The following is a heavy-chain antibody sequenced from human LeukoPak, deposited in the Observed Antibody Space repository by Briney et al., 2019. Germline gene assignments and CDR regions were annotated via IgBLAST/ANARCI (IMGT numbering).Heavy chain of an antibody. Sequence: PSETLSLTCTVSGGSISSYYWSLIRQPPGKGLEWIGYIYYSGSTNYNPSLKSRVTISVDTSKNQFSLKLSSVTAADTAVYYCARPSGGYSSGLWGQGTLVTVSS. CDR1: GGSISSYY. J-gene: IGHJ4*02. D-gene: IGHD6-19*01. V-gene: IGHV4-59*08. CDR2: IYYSGST. CDR3: ARPSGGYSSGL.